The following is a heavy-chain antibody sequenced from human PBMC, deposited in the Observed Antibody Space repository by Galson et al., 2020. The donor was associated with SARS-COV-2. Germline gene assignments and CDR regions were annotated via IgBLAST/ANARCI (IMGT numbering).Heavy chain of an antibody. CDR3: ARVGYGDYPYYYYYYGMDV. V-gene: IGHV3-74*01. Sequence: GGSLRLSCAASGFTFSSYWMHWVRQAPGKGLVWVSRINSDGSSTSYADSVRGRFTISRDNAKNTLYLQMNSLRAEDTAVYYCARVGYGDYPYYYYYYGMDVWGQGTTVTVSS. CDR1: GFTFSSYW. D-gene: IGHD4-17*01. CDR2: INSDGSST. J-gene: IGHJ6*02.